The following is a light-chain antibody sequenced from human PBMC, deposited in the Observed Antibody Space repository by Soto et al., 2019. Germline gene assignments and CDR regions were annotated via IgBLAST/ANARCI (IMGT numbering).Light chain of an antibody. J-gene: IGLJ3*02. V-gene: IGLV2-23*01. CDR3: CSYAGSTTFNWV. CDR2: EDS. Sequence: QSALTQPASVSGSPGQSIAISCTGTSSDVGGYNLVSWYQQHPGKAPKLMIYEDSKRPSGVSNRFSGSKSGNTASLTISGLQAEDEANYFCCSYAGSTTFNWVFGGGTKLTVL. CDR1: SSDVGGYNL.